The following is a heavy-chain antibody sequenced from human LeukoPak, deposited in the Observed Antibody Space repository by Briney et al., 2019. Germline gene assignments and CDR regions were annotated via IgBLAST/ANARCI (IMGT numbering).Heavy chain of an antibody. J-gene: IGHJ5*02. CDR3: ARGKTSQNIVTRKTYNWFDP. D-gene: IGHD2/OR15-2a*01. V-gene: IGHV3-11*04. CDR2: ISSSGSTI. Sequence: LSLTCTVSGGSISSSSYYWGWIRQPPGKGLEWVSYISSSGSTIYYADSVKGRFTISRDNAKNSLYLQMKSLRAEDTAVYYCARGKTSQNIVTRKTYNWFDPWGQGTLVTVSS. CDR1: GGSISSSSYY.